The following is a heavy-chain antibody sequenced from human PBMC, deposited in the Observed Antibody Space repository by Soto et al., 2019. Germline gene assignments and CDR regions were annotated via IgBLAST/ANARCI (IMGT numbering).Heavy chain of an antibody. CDR2: LYYTGST. J-gene: IGHJ4*02. Sequence: QVQLQESGPRVVKPSETLSLTSSVSGGSVSSGYYSNWIQQSPGKGLEWIGHLYYTGSTNYNPSLKTRVTISVVSSQNQFFLTLTSVTAADRAVYYCARVPIPVVRRYFVSWGQGIPVTVSS. CDR1: GGSVSSGYY. CDR3: ARVPIPVVRRYFVS. V-gene: IGHV4-61*01. D-gene: IGHD2-15*01.